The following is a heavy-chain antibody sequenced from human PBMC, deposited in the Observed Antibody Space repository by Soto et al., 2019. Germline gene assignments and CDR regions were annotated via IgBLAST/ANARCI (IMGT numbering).Heavy chain of an antibody. Sequence: PGGALRLSCEASVFTFSSYAMHWFRQAPGNGLECVAVISYDGSNKYYADSLKVRFTISRDNAKNSLYLQMNSLRTEDTALYYCAKDLSTSPLYFDYWGQGILVTVSS. CDR2: ISYDGSNK. J-gene: IGHJ4*02. CDR3: AKDLSTSPLYFDY. V-gene: IGHV3-30-3*01. CDR1: VFTFSSYA. D-gene: IGHD6-6*01.